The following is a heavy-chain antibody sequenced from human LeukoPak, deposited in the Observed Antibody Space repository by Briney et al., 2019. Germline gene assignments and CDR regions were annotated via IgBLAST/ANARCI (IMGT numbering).Heavy chain of an antibody. V-gene: IGHV4-4*02. CDR1: GASISNSNW. D-gene: IGHD3-10*01. Sequence: SETLSLTCAVSGASISNSNWWSWARQPPGKGLERIGEIFHSGSTNYNPSLKSRVSISVDKSKNRFSLRLSSVTAADTAVYYCASQFGEGLYDYWGQGTLVTVSS. J-gene: IGHJ4*02. CDR2: IFHSGST. CDR3: ASQFGEGLYDY.